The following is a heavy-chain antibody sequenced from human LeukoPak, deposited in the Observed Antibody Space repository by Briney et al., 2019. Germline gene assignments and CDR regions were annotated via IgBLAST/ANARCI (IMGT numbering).Heavy chain of an antibody. CDR2: ISGSGSTT. V-gene: IGHV3-23*01. CDR3: AKDGGY. J-gene: IGHJ4*02. Sequence: GGSLRLSCAASGFTFSTYAMTWVRQAPGRGLEWVSAISGSGSTTYYADSVKGRFTISRDNSKNTLYVQMNSLRAEDTAVYYCAKDGGYWGQGTLVTVSS. CDR1: GFTFSTYA. D-gene: IGHD3-3*01.